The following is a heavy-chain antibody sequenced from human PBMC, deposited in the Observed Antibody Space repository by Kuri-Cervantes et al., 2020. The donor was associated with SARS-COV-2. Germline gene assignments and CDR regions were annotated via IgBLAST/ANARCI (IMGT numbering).Heavy chain of an antibody. CDR3: AKDPAIVLMVYAIPSFDY. J-gene: IGHJ4*02. CDR1: GFTFSSYS. D-gene: IGHD2-8*01. CDR2: ISGSGGST. Sequence: ETLSLTCAASGFTFSSYSMNWVRQAPGKGLEWVSAISGSGGSTYYADSVKGRFTISRDNSKNTLYLQMSSLRAEDTAVYYCAKDPAIVLMVYAIPSFDYRGQGTLVTVSS. V-gene: IGHV3-23*01.